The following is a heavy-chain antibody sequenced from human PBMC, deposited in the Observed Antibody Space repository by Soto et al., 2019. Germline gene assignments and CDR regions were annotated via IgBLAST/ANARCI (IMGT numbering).Heavy chain of an antibody. Sequence: GGSLRLSCAASGFTFSNFGMHWVRQAPGKGLEWVAFIWYDGSEKYNADSVQGRFTISRDNSKNTLYLQMNSLRAEDTAIYYCARSRETFDYWGQGTLVTVSS. J-gene: IGHJ4*02. V-gene: IGHV3-33*01. D-gene: IGHD1-26*01. CDR3: ARSRETFDY. CDR1: GFTFSNFG. CDR2: IWYDGSEK.